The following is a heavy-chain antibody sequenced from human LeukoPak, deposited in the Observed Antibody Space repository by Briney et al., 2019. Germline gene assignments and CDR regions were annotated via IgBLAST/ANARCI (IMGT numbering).Heavy chain of an antibody. CDR2: ISGSGDST. D-gene: IGHD1-1*01. V-gene: IGHV3-23*01. CDR3: AKGDRFGTTGTMDV. CDR1: GFTFSSCA. Sequence: GGSLRLSCAASGFTFSSCAMSWVRQAPGKGLEWVSAISGSGDSTYYADSVKGRITISRDNSKNTLYLQMNSLRAEDTAVYYCAKGDRFGTTGTMDVWGQGTTVTVSS. J-gene: IGHJ6*02.